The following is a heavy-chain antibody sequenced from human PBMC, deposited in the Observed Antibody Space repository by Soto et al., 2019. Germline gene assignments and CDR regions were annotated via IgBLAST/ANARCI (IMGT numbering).Heavy chain of an antibody. D-gene: IGHD3-22*01. J-gene: IGHJ3*02. CDR3: ARDRSMGSDSSGYYPDAFDI. CDR2: IYSGGST. Sequence: PGGSLRLSCAASGFTVSSNYMSWVRQAPGKGLEWVSVIYSGGSTYYADSVKGRFTISRDNAKNSLYLQMNSLRAEDTAVYYCARDRSMGSDSSGYYPDAFDIWGQGTMVTVSS. V-gene: IGHV3-66*01. CDR1: GFTVSSNY.